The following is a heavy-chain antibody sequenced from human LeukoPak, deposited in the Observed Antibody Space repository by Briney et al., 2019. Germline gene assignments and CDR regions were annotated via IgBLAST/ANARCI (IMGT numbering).Heavy chain of an antibody. CDR2: ISGSGGST. D-gene: IGHD4-23*01. CDR1: GFTFSTYA. Sequence: SGGSLRLSCAASGFTFSTYAMSWVRQAPGKGLEWVSGISGSGGSTYYADSVKGRFTISRDNSKSTLYLQMNNLRAEDTALYYCAKERGHSKPFDYWGQGTLVTVSS. CDR3: AKERGHSKPFDY. J-gene: IGHJ4*02. V-gene: IGHV3-23*01.